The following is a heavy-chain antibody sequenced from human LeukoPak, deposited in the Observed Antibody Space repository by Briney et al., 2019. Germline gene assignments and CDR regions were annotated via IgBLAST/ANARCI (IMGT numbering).Heavy chain of an antibody. CDR3: ATDTNLVDLIQGDGHEDENFDR. CDR2: IYLRGNT. J-gene: IGHJ3*02. D-gene: IGHD1-26*01. Sequence: NPSGTLSLTCAISGGSITSSNWWTWVRQPPGKGLEWVGEIYLRGNTNYNPSLESRVSISVDESKTQLSLRLESVTAEDTAVYYCATDTNLVDLIQGDGHEDENFDRWGQGTMVTVSS. V-gene: IGHV4-4*02. CDR1: GGSITSSNW.